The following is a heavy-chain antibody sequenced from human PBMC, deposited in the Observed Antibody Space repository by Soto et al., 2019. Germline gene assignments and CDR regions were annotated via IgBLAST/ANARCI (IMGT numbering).Heavy chain of an antibody. CDR1: GGSISSYY. D-gene: IGHD1-26*01. Sequence: SETLSLTCTVSGGSISSYYWSWIRQPPGKGLEWIGYIYYSGSTNYNPSLKSRVTISVDTSKNQFSLKLSSVTAADTAVYYCARRGVGALGFDPWGQGTLVTVSS. CDR3: ARRGVGALGFDP. J-gene: IGHJ5*02. V-gene: IGHV4-59*08. CDR2: IYYSGST.